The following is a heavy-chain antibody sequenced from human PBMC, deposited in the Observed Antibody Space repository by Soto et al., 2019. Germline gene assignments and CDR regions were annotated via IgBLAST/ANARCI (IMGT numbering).Heavy chain of an antibody. Sequence: QVQLVQSGAEMKEPGSSVKVSCKTSGGTFSSSAISWLRQAPGQGLEWMGGIIPLFRTPDYAQKFQGRVTIAADESTSTAYMALSSLTSEHTAVYYCASANARLPLGGNYYSILDVWGQGTTLTVSS. D-gene: IGHD4-17*01. J-gene: IGHJ6*02. CDR3: ASANARLPLGGNYYSILDV. CDR1: GGTFSSSA. V-gene: IGHV1-69*12. CDR2: IIPLFRTP.